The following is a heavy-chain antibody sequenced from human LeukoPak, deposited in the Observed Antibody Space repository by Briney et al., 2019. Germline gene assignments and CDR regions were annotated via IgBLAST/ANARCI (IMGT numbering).Heavy chain of an antibody. Sequence: RAGGSLRLSCAASGFTFSSYGMHWVRQAPGKGLEWVAFIRYDGSNKYYADSVKGRFTISRDNSKNTLYLQMNSLRAEDTAVYYCAKDGVRGGFVGYYYYYYYMDVWGKGTTVTVSS. J-gene: IGHJ6*03. V-gene: IGHV3-30*02. CDR1: GFTFSSYG. D-gene: IGHD3-10*01. CDR3: AKDGVRGGFVGYYYYYYYMDV. CDR2: IRYDGSNK.